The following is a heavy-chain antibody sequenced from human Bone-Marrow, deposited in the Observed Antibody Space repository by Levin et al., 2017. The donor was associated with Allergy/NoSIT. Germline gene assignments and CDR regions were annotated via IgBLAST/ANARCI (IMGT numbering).Heavy chain of an antibody. CDR3: ARGSWYVYGD. J-gene: IGHJ4*02. CDR1: GDSISSSYW. CDR2: IYHSGST. D-gene: IGHD6-13*01. Sequence: GSLRLSCEVSGDSISSSYWWSWFRQPPGKGLEWIAEIYHSGSTNFNPSLESRVTISVDKSKNQFSLTLSSVTAADTAVYYCARGSWYVYGDWGQGSLVTVSS. V-gene: IGHV4-4*02.